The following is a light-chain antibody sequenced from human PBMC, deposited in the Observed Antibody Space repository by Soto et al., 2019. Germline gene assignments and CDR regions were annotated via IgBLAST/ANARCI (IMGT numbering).Light chain of an antibody. Sequence: EVVLTQSPGTLSLSPGERATLSCRASQSVSASYLAWYQQKPGQAPRLLIYGASTRASGIPDRFSGSGSGTDFTLTIRRLEPEDFAVYYCQQYDSSPRTFAQGTKVEIK. CDR1: QSVSASY. CDR3: QQYDSSPRT. J-gene: IGKJ1*01. V-gene: IGKV3-20*01. CDR2: GAS.